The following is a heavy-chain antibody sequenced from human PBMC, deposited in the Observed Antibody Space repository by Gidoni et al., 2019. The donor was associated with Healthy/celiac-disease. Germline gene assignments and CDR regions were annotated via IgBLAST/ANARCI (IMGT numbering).Heavy chain of an antibody. CDR2: IYYSGST. Sequence: QVQLQASGPGLVKPSQTLSLTCPVPGGSISRGGYYWSWIRPHPGKGLEWIGYIYYSGSTYYNPSLKSRVTISVDTSKNQFSLKLSSVTAADTAVYYCASEGEGPGYGGKRGIDYWGQGTLVTVSS. V-gene: IGHV4-31*03. J-gene: IGHJ4*02. CDR1: GGSISRGGYY. CDR3: ASEGEGPGYGGKRGIDY. D-gene: IGHD4-17*01.